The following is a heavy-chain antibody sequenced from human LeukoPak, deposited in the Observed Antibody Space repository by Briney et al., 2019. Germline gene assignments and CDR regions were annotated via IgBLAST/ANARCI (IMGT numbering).Heavy chain of an antibody. D-gene: IGHD5/OR15-5a*01. CDR3: ARELSTSVPDF. J-gene: IGHJ4*02. V-gene: IGHV1-8*03. CDR1: GYTFTRHA. Sequence: ASVKVSCKASGYTFTRHAISWVRQAPGLGLEWMGWIRPDSGDTGHAQKFRGRVVITRDNSIDTTYMELSRLTSEDTAIYYCARELSTSVPDFWGQGTLVTVSS. CDR2: IRPDSGDT.